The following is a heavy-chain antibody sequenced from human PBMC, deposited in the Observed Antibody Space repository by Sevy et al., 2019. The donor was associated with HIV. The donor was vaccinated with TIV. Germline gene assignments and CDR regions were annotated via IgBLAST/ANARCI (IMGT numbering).Heavy chain of an antibody. J-gene: IGHJ5*02. CDR2: IYYSGRT. V-gene: IGHV4-39*01. Sequence: SETLSLTCTVSGGSISSSSYYWGWIRQPPGKGREWIGSIYYSGRTYYNPSLKSRITISVDTSKNQFSLKLSPVTAADTAVYYCASYDRAWFDPWGQGTLVTVSS. CDR1: GGSISSSSYY. CDR3: ASYDRAWFDP. D-gene: IGHD5-12*01.